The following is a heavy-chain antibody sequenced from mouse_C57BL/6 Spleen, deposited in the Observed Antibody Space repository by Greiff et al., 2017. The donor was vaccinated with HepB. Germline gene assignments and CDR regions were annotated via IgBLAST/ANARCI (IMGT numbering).Heavy chain of an antibody. D-gene: IGHD4-1*01. CDR1: GYSFTGYY. CDR2: INPSTGGT. CDR3: ARGGLGFDY. V-gene: IGHV1-42*01. J-gene: IGHJ2*01. Sequence: VQLKQSGPELVKPGASVKISCKASGYSFTGYYMNWVKQSPEKSLEWIGEINPSTGGTTYNQKFKAKATLTVDKSSSTAYMQLKSLTSEDSAVYYCARGGLGFDYWGQGTTLTVSS.